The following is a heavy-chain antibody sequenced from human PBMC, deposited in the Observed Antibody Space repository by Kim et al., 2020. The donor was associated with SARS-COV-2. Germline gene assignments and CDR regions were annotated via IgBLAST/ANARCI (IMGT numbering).Heavy chain of an antibody. V-gene: IGHV3-11*01. J-gene: IGHJ4*02. D-gene: IGHD5-12*01. Sequence: VKCRFTISRDNAKNSLYLQMNSLRAEDSAVYYCARVIVYSDYDSGWRPYDYWGQGTLVTVSS. CDR3: ARVIVYSDYDSGWRPYDY.